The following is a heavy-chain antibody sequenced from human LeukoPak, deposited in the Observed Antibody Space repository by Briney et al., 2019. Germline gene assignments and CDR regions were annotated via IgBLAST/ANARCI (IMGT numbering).Heavy chain of an antibody. J-gene: IGHJ6*03. CDR1: GYTFTSYG. CDR2: ISVYNGNT. V-gene: IGHV1-18*01. D-gene: IGHD2-2*01. CDR3: ARGVVPAARDYYYYYMDV. Sequence: EASVKLSCKASGYTFTSYGLSWVRQAPGQGLEWMGRISVYNGNTKYAQKFQGRVTMTTDTSTSTAYMELRSLRSDDTAVYYCARGVVPAARDYYYYYMDVWGKGTTVTVSS.